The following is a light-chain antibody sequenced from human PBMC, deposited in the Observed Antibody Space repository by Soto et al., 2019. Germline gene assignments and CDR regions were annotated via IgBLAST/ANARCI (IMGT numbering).Light chain of an antibody. V-gene: IGLV2-11*01. CDR1: SSDVGGYNY. CDR2: DVS. CDR3: CSYAGSYSYV. Sequence: QSALTQPRSVSGSPGQSVTISCTGTSSDVGGYNYVSWYQQPPGKAPKLMIYDVSKRPSGVPDRFSGSKSGNTASLTISGLQAEDAADYYCCSYAGSYSYVFGTGTKLTVL. J-gene: IGLJ1*01.